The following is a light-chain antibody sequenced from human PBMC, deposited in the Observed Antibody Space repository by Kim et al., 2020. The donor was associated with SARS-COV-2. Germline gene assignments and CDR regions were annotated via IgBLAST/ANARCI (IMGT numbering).Light chain of an antibody. CDR3: QSYDRSKWL. Sequence: GQRETTARTGGRGSIASNYVQWYQQRPGSAPITVIYEDNQRPSGVPDRFSGSIDSSSHSASLTISGVKTEDEADYDCQSYDRSKWLFGGGTQLNVL. CDR1: RGSIASNY. CDR2: EDN. V-gene: IGLV6-57*02. J-gene: IGLJ3*02.